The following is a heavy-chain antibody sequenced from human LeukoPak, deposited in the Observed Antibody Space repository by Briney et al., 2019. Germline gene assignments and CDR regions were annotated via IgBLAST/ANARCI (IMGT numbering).Heavy chain of an antibody. D-gene: IGHD3-9*01. CDR2: IYYSGST. Sequence: SETLSLTCTVSGGSISSYYWSWIRQPPGKGLEWIGYIYYSGSTNYNPSLKSRVTISVDTSKNQFSLKLTSVTAADTALYYCAKTKLDWLLFDFWGQGILVTVSS. CDR3: AKTKLDWLLFDF. J-gene: IGHJ4*02. CDR1: GGSISSYY. V-gene: IGHV4-59*12.